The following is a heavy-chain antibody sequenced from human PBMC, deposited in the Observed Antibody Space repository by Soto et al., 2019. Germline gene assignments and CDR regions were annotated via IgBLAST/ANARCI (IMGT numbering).Heavy chain of an antibody. CDR3: ARLDRFLEYFNH. J-gene: IGHJ1*01. CDR2: MYYSGGT. CDR1: GGSISISSYY. D-gene: IGHD3-3*01. Sequence: QLQLQESGPGLVKPSETLSLTCSVSGGSISISSYYWGWVRQPPGKGLEWIASMYYSGGTYYNTSLQSRATISAYNSKNQFALKLSSATAADTAVYYCARLDRFLEYFNHWGQGTLVTVSS. V-gene: IGHV4-39*01.